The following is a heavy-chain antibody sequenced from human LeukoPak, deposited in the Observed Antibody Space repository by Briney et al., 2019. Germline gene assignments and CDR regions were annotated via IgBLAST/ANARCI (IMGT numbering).Heavy chain of an antibody. V-gene: IGHV3-23*01. CDR2: ISGSGGST. D-gene: IGHD5-12*01. CDR1: GFTFSSYG. CDR3: ARTLRWGLGNWFDP. Sequence: GGSLRLSCAASGFTFSSYGMSWVRQAPGKGLEWVSGISGSGGSTYYADSVKGRFTISRDNAKKSLYLQMNSLRAEDTAVYYCARTLRWGLGNWFDPWGQGTLVTVSS. J-gene: IGHJ5*02.